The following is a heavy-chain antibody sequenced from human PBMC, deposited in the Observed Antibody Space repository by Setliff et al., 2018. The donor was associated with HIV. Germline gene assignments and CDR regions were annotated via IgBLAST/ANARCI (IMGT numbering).Heavy chain of an antibody. CDR3: ARWGASGGRPDWHAFDM. J-gene: IGHJ3*02. CDR2: IGYKGDT. Sequence: PSETLSLTCTVSGGSINSYYWNWIRQSPGKGLEWIGYIGYKGDTSYNPSLNSRVTLAVARSKNQFSLKLSSVSAADTAVYFCARWGASGGRPDWHAFDMWGQGTMVTVSS. D-gene: IGHD2-15*01. V-gene: IGHV4-59*01. CDR1: GGSINSYY.